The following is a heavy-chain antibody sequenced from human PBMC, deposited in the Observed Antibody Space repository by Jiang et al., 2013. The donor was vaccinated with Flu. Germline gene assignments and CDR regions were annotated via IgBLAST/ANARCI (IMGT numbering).Heavy chain of an antibody. Sequence: LLKPSETLSLTCTVSGGSISFSSYYWGWIRQPPGKGLEWIGNMYYTGSTYYNPSLKSRVTISVDTSKNQFSLNLSSLTAADTAVYYCARQGIAVAGYGYFDSWGQGTLVTVSS. CDR2: MYYTGST. J-gene: IGHJ4*02. CDR3: ARQGIAVAGYGYFDS. CDR1: GGSISFSSYY. V-gene: IGHV4-39*07. D-gene: IGHD6-19*01.